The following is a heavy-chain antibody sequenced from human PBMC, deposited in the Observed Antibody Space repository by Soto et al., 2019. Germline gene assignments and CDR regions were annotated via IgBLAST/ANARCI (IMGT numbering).Heavy chain of an antibody. V-gene: IGHV3-30*03. D-gene: IGHD1-1*01. CDR2: ISFDGTAK. CDR3: ATGRSTRFDP. J-gene: IGHJ5*02. CDR1: GFTFNRYG. Sequence: GGSLRLSCVASGFTFNRYGMHWVRQSPGKGLEWVAEISFDGTAKYYAESVKGRFTVSRDNGNNTLHLEMNSLGAKDTAVYFCATGRSTRFDPWGQGTLVTVSS.